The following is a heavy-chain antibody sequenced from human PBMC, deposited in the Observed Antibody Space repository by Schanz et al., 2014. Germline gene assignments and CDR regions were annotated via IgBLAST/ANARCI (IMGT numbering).Heavy chain of an antibody. Sequence: QVQLLQFGGGVVQPGRSLRLSCAASGFTFSTYAMHWVRQAPGKGLEWVALISNDGSIKYYADSVEGRFTISRDNSRNTLYLQMNSLRTEDTAAYYCASPSVYSDYGTCFDVWGQGTLVTVSS. J-gene: IGHJ4*02. CDR2: ISNDGSIK. CDR3: ASPSVYSDYGTCFDV. CDR1: GFTFSTYA. D-gene: IGHD5-12*01. V-gene: IGHV3-30-3*01.